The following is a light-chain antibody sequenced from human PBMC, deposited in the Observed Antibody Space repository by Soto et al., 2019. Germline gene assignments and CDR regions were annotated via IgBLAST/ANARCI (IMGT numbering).Light chain of an antibody. V-gene: IGKV3-20*01. Sequence: EIVLTQSPGTLSLSPGERATLSCRASQSVVSNYVAWYQQKPGQAPRLLIYGASRRATGFPDRFSGSGSGTDFTLTISRLEPEDFAVYYCQQYGSSGTFGQGTKVDI. CDR1: QSVVSNY. CDR3: QQYGSSGT. J-gene: IGKJ1*01. CDR2: GAS.